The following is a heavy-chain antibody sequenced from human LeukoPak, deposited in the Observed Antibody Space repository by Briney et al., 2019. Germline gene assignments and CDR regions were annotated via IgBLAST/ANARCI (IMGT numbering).Heavy chain of an antibody. J-gene: IGHJ2*01. V-gene: IGHV3-7*03. CDR2: IKQDGSEK. CDR1: GFTFSSYS. Sequence: GGSLRLSCAASGFTFSSYSMNWVRQAPGKGLEWVANIKQDGSEKYYVDSVKGRFTISRDNAKNSLYLQMNSLRAEDTAVYYCARPGGIVGATPPSYWYFDLRGRGTLVTVSS. CDR3: ARPGGIVGATPPSYWYFDL. D-gene: IGHD1-26*01.